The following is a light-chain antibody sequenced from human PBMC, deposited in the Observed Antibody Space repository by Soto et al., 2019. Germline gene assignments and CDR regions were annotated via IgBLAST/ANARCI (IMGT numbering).Light chain of an antibody. CDR3: NSYSSSTTLYL. CDR1: STEVGGYNY. J-gene: IGLJ1*01. CDR2: DVS. Sequence: QSALTQPASVSGSPGQSITISCTGTSTEVGGYNYVSWYQQHPGKAPKLMISDVSNRPSGVSIRFSGSKSGNTASLTISGLQAEDEADYYCNSYSSSTTLYLFGTGTKVTV. V-gene: IGLV2-14*01.